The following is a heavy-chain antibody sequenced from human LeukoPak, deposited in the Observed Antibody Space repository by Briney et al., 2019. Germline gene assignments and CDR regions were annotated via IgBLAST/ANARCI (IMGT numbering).Heavy chain of an antibody. CDR1: AGSSFAYY. CDR2: IFHSIPT. CDR3: ARTYGSGSYHYYYYYYGMDV. J-gene: IGHJ6*02. D-gene: IGHD3-10*01. Sequence: SAPLSIACAVYAGSSFAYYCIRFRHLPELCTQRISVIFHSIPTNYNPSLKSRVTISVDTSKNQFSLKLSSVTAADTAVYYCARTYGSGSYHYYYYYYGMDVWGQGTTVTVSS. V-gene: IGHV4-34*12.